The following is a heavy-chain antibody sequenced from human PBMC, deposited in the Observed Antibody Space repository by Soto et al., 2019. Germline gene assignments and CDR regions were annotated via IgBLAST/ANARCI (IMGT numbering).Heavy chain of an antibody. CDR3: ASHHYYDSSGYYWFDP. V-gene: IGHV1-69*13. Sequence: SVKVSCKASGGTFSSYAISWVRQAPGQGLEWMGGIIPIFGTANYAQKFQGRVTITADESTSTAYMELSSLRSEDTAVYYCASHHYYDSSGYYWFDPWGQGTLVTVSS. CDR2: IIPIFGTA. D-gene: IGHD3-22*01. CDR1: GGTFSSYA. J-gene: IGHJ5*02.